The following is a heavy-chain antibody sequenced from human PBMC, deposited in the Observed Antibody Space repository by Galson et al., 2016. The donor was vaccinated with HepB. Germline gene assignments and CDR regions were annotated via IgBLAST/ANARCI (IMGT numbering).Heavy chain of an antibody. J-gene: IGHJ4*02. Sequence: QSGAEVKKPGASVKVSCKASGYTFTSYGISWVRQAPGQGLEWMGWINTYNDDTAYAQKLQGRVTMTTDTSTTTAYMELRSLRSDDTAVYYCAREGYCTNDLCYNPSGPDYWGQGTLVTVSS. CDR1: GYTFTSYG. CDR2: INTYNDDT. V-gene: IGHV1-18*01. CDR3: AREGYCTNDLCYNPSGPDY. D-gene: IGHD2-8*01.